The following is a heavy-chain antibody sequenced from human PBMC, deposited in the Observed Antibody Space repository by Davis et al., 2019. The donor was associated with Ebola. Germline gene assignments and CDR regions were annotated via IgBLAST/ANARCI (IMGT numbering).Heavy chain of an antibody. CDR3: ARSRGYSYEVDY. Sequence: MPSETLSLTCTVSGGSISSSSYYWGWIRQPPGKGLEWIGEINHSGSTNYNPSLKSRVTISVDTSKNQFSLKLSSVTAADTAVYYCARSRGYSYEVDYWGQGTLVTVSS. D-gene: IGHD5-18*01. CDR1: GGSISSSSYY. V-gene: IGHV4-39*07. J-gene: IGHJ4*02. CDR2: INHSGST.